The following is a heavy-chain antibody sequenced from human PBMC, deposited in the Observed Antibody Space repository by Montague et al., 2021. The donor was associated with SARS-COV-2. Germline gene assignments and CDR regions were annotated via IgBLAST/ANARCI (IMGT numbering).Heavy chain of an antibody. Sequence: TLSLTCAVSGGSISSGTYSWSWIRQPPGKGLEWIGYIYHSGDTYYNPSLKSRVTISVDRSKNQFSLRLSSVTAVDTAVYYCARGGGYSDLHYFDYWGQGTLVTVSS. CDR3: ARGGGYSDLHYFDY. D-gene: IGHD4-17*01. J-gene: IGHJ4*02. CDR2: IYHSGDT. CDR1: GGSISSGTYS. V-gene: IGHV4-30-2*01.